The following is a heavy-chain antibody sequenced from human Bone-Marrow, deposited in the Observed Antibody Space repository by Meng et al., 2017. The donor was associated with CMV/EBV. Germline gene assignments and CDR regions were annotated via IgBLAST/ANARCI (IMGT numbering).Heavy chain of an antibody. CDR1: GFTFTTYW. J-gene: IGHJ3*02. Sequence: GGSLRLSCAASGFTFTTYWMHWARQAPGKGLVWVSRINTDGSSATYADSVKGRFTISRDNVKNTLYLQMNSLRADDTAVYYCARDRRYCSSTSCYRRPLIEAFDIWGQGTMVTVSS. D-gene: IGHD2-2*01. V-gene: IGHV3-74*01. CDR3: ARDRRYCSSTSCYRRPLIEAFDI. CDR2: INTDGSSA.